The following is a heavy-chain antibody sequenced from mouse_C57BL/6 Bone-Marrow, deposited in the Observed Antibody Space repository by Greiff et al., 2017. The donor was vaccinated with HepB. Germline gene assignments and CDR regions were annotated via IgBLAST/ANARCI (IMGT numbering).Heavy chain of an antibody. D-gene: IGHD2-1*01. J-gene: IGHJ2*01. Sequence: EVKLMESGGGLVKPGGSLKLSCAASGFTFSDYGMHWVRQAPEKGLEWVAYISSGSSTIYYADTVKGRFTISRDNAKNTLFLQMTSLRSEDTAMYYCARCNYVWDYWGQGTTLTVSS. CDR2: ISSGSSTI. CDR3: ARCNYVWDY. V-gene: IGHV5-17*01. CDR1: GFTFSDYG.